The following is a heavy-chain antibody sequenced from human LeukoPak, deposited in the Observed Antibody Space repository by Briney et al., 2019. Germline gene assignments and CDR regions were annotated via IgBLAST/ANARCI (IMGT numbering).Heavy chain of an antibody. V-gene: IGHV1-24*01. CDR2: FDPEDGET. CDR3: ATASSYYDFF. D-gene: IGHD3-3*01. CDR1: GYTFTGYY. Sequence: VKVSCKASGYTFTGYYMHWVRQAPGKGLEWMGGFDPEDGETIYAQKFQGRVTMTEDTSTDTAYMELSSLRSEDTAVYYCATASSYYDFFWGQGTLVTVSS. J-gene: IGHJ4*02.